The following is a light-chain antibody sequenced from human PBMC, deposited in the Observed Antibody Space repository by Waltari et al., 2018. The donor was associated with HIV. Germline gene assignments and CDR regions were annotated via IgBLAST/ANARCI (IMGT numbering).Light chain of an antibody. CDR2: DAS. Sequence: EIVLTQSPATLSLSPGERATLSFRSSQYIEYFLVWYQQKPRQAHRLVVYDASKRASVIPTRFTGSLSGTDFTLTIDSLEPEDFGLYFCQQRHSFPPTFGGGSKVE. CDR3: QQRHSFPPT. J-gene: IGKJ4*01. V-gene: IGKV3-11*01. CDR1: QYIEYF.